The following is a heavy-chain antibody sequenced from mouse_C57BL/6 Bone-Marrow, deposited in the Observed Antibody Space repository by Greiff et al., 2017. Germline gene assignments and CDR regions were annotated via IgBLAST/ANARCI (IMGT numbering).Heavy chain of an antibody. CDR2: IWGEGST. J-gene: IGHJ3*01. D-gene: IGHD3-3*01. CDR3: PKPGLTWYAY. V-gene: IGHV2-3*01. Sequence: VTLQESGPGLVAPSQSLSITCNVSGFSFTSYGVSWVRQTPGKGLEWLGVIWGEGSTHYPSDLISRLSISKDNSKSQVLLKLHSRQTDDTATYYCPKPGLTWYAYWGPGTLVSVSS. CDR1: GFSFTSYG.